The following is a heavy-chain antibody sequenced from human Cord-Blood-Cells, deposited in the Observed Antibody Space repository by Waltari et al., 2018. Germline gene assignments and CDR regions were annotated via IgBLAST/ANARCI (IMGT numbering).Heavy chain of an antibody. CDR2: INHSGST. Sequence: QVQLQQWGAGLLKPSETLSLTCAVYGGSFSGYYWSWIRQPPGTGLEWIGEINHSGSTNYNPSLKSRVTISVDTSKNQFSLKLSSVTAADTAVYYCARPRIVGATRAFDIWGQGTMVTVSS. D-gene: IGHD1-26*01. V-gene: IGHV4-34*01. J-gene: IGHJ3*02. CDR3: ARPRIVGATRAFDI. CDR1: GGSFSGYY.